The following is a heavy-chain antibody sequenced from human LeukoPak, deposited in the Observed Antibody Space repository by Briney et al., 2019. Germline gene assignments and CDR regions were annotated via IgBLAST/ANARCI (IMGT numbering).Heavy chain of an antibody. CDR1: GFTFSSYA. V-gene: IGHV3-30-3*01. D-gene: IGHD1-26*01. CDR3: AREPNSGSYPYYFDY. J-gene: IGHJ4*02. Sequence: GGSLRLSCAASGFTFSSYAMHWVRQAPGKGLEWVAVISYDGSNKYYADSVKGRFTISRDNAKNSLYLQMNSLRAEDTAVYYCAREPNSGSYPYYFDYWGQGTLVTVSS. CDR2: ISYDGSNK.